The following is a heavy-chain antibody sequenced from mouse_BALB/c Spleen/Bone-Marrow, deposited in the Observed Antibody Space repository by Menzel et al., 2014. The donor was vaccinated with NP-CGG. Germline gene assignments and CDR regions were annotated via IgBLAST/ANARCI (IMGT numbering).Heavy chain of an antibody. V-gene: IGHV1S29*02. CDR1: GYTFTDYN. Sequence: EVQLQQSGPELVKPGASVKISCKASGYTFTDYNMHWVKQSHGKSLEWIGYIYPYNGGTGYNQKFKSKATLTVDNSSSTAYMELRSLTSEGSAVYYWARGYSWYFDFWGAGTTVTVSS. CDR2: IYPYNGGT. CDR3: ARGYSWYFDF. D-gene: IGHD2-3*01. J-gene: IGHJ1*01.